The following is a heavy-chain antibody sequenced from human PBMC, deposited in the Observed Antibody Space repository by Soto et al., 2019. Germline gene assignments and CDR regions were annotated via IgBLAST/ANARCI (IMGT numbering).Heavy chain of an antibody. CDR1: GFTFSSSD. Sequence: EVQLLESGGGLAQPGGSLRLSCAASGFTFSSSDMSWVRQAPGKGLEWVSSITRNGEPTEYADSVKGRFTISRDNSKNTVHLQMNNLRAGDTAVYFCGKGGGGDHGYWGQGTLVAVSS. V-gene: IGHV3-23*01. J-gene: IGHJ4*02. CDR2: ITRNGEPT. D-gene: IGHD2-21*02. CDR3: GKGGGGDHGY.